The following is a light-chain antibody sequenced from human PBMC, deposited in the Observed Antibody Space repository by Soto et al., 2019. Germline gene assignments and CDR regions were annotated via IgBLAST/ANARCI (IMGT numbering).Light chain of an antibody. J-gene: IGKJ1*01. CDR1: KSFNSAY. Sequence: EIVLTQSPGTLSWFPGERATLSCRASKSFNSAYLAWYQQKPGQAPRLLIYGASSRATGIPDRFSGSGSGTDFTLTISRLEPEDFAVYYCQQYVSSPRTFGQGTKVEIK. V-gene: IGKV3-20*01. CDR3: QQYVSSPRT. CDR2: GAS.